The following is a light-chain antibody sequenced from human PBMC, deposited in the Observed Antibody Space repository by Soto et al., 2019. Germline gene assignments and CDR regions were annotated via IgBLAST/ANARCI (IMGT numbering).Light chain of an antibody. Sequence: EIVMTQSPATLSASPGERAPLSCRASQSVGSNLAWYQQKPGQAPRLLIYDASTRATGIPASFSGSGSGTEFTLTIRSLQSEDSAVYYCQQYNNWSYTFGQGTKLEI. CDR3: QQYNNWSYT. CDR2: DAS. CDR1: QSVGSN. J-gene: IGKJ2*01. V-gene: IGKV3-15*01.